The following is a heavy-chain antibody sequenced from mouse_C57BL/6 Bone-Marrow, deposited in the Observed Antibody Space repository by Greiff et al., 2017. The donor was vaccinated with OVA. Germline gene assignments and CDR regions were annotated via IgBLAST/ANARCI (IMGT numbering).Heavy chain of an antibody. CDR3: ARWGLSGAMDY. D-gene: IGHD3-1*01. J-gene: IGHJ4*01. CDR1: GYSFTGYY. V-gene: IGHV1-42*01. CDR2: INPSTGGT. Sequence: EVKLQQSGPELVKPGASVKISCKASGYSFTGYYMNWVKQSPEKSLEWIGEINPSTGGTTYNQKFKAKATLTVDKSSSTAYMQLKSLTSEDAAVYYCARWGLSGAMDYWGQGTSVTVSS.